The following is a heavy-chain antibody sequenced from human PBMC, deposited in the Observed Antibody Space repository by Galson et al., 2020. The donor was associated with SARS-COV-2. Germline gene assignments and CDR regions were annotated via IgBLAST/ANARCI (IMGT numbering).Heavy chain of an antibody. D-gene: IGHD2-15*01. CDR1: GFTFTTYS. J-gene: IGHJ6*02. Sequence: GGSLRLSCEASGFTFTTYSMNWVRQAPGKGLEWVSFISGSGNYIDYADSVQGRFTISRDNAKNSVYLQRNNLRAEDTAVYYCARDCYGGSCMGHYYYGMDGGGQGTTVSVSS. CDR2: ISGSGNYI. V-gene: IGHV3-21*01. CDR3: ARDCYGGSCMGHYYYGMDG.